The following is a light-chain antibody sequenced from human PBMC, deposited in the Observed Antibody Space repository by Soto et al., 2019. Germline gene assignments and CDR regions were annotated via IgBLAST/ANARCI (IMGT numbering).Light chain of an antibody. V-gene: IGKV3-20*01. CDR2: GAS. Sequence: EIVLTQSPGTLSLSPGERATLSCRASQSVNRSYLVWYQQRPGQAPRLLIYGASSRATGIPDRFNGSASGADCTLTISRLEPEDFAVYYCQQVGSSPITFGQGTRLEIK. J-gene: IGKJ5*01. CDR3: QQVGSSPIT. CDR1: QSVNRSY.